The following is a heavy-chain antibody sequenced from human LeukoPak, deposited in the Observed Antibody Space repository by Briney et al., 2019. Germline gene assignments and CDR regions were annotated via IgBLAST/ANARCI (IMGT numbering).Heavy chain of an antibody. J-gene: IGHJ6*02. Sequence: SQTLSLTCTVSGGSISSGSYYWSWIRQPAGKGLEWSGRIYTSGSTNYNASLKTRVPISVDTSKNQFSLKLSSVTSADTAVYYCARDFGIFDYGMDVWGQGTTVTVSS. CDR3: ARDFGIFDYGMDV. V-gene: IGHV4-61*02. CDR1: GGSISSGSYY. D-gene: IGHD3-16*01. CDR2: IYTSGST.